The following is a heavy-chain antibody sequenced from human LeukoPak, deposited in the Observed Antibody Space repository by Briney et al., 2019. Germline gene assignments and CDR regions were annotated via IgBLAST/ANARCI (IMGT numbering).Heavy chain of an antibody. J-gene: IGHJ5*02. CDR1: GFTFSSYA. CDR3: ARVATGSYDWFDP. Sequence: GGSLRLSCAASGFTFSSYAMHWVRQAPGKGLEWVAVISYDGSNKYYADSVKGRFTISRDNSKNTLYLQMNSLRAEDTAVYFCARVATGSYDWFDPWGQGTLVTVSS. CDR2: ISYDGSNK. D-gene: IGHD3-10*01. V-gene: IGHV3-30-3*01.